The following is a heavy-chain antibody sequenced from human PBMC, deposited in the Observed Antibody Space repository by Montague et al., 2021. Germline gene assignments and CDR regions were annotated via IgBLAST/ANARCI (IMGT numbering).Heavy chain of an antibody. CDR2: VSHGGST. J-gene: IGHJ6*03. CDR3: ARERDRYYYMDI. Sequence: SETLSLTCTVSRSLINSDYYWGWIRQPPGKGLEWMGSVSHGGSTYYNPSLKSRVTISVDTSNHHFSLKLCSVTAADTAMYYCARERDRYYYMDIWGKGTTITVSS. V-gene: IGHV4-38-2*02. CDR1: RSLINSDYY.